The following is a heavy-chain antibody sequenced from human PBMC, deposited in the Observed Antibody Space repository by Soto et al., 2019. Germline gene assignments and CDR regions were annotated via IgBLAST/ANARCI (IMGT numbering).Heavy chain of an antibody. CDR1: GFTFSSYA. CDR3: ARDEEVGDTAMVTFDY. V-gene: IGHV3-30-3*01. D-gene: IGHD5-18*01. Sequence: QVQLVESGGGVVQPGRSLRLSCAASGFTFSSYAMHWVRQAPGKGLEWVAVISYDGSNKYYADSVKGRFTISRDNSKNTLYLQMNSLRAEDTAVYYCARDEEVGDTAMVTFDYWGQGTLVTVSS. J-gene: IGHJ4*02. CDR2: ISYDGSNK.